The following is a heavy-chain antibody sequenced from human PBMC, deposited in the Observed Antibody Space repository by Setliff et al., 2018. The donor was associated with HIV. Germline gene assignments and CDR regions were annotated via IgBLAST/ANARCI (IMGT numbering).Heavy chain of an antibody. CDR2: IYYSGST. V-gene: IGHV4-61*01. D-gene: IGHD4-17*01. Sequence: SETPSLTCSVSGGSVGSGSYYWSWIRQSPGKGLEWLGYIYYSGSTTYNPSLRSRVTISIDTSKNQFSLNLRSVTAADTAVYYCARDPPGYGDSKDYWGQGKLVTVSS. J-gene: IGHJ4*02. CDR3: ARDPPGYGDSKDY. CDR1: GGSVGSGSYY.